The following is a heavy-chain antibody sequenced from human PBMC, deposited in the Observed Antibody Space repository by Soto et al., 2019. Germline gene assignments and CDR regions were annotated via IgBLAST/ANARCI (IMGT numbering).Heavy chain of an antibody. CDR2: ISASSGKI. Sequence: VLLLESGGGLVQPGGSLRLSCAASGFTSGTTWVRQTPGRGLEWVSGISASSGKIFYAESVRGRFTISKDNSENTLYLQMDSLRDDDTAIYFCTQWDGYADVWGQGTTVIVSS. D-gene: IGHD1-26*01. CDR1: GFTSGT. V-gene: IGHV3-23*01. J-gene: IGHJ6*02. CDR3: TQWDGYADV.